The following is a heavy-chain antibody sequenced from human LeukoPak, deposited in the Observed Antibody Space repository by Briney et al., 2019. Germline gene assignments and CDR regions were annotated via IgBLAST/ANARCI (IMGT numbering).Heavy chain of an antibody. J-gene: IGHJ4*02. CDR1: GYTFTGYY. Sequence: GASVKVSCKASGYTFTGYYMHWVRQAPGQGLEWMGWINPNGGGTNYAQKFQGRVTMTRDTSISTAYMELSRLRSDDTAVYYCARGGGGGRLLWLVGIDYWGQGTLVTVSS. D-gene: IGHD3-10*01. CDR2: INPNGGGT. V-gene: IGHV1-2*02. CDR3: ARGGGGGRLLWLVGIDY.